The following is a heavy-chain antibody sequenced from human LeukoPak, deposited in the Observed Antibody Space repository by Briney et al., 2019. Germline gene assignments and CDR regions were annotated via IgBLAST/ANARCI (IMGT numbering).Heavy chain of an antibody. V-gene: IGHV3-30*18. CDR3: AKGRTRLTTTSFDY. Sequence: GRSLRLSCAVSGFTFTSYGMHWVRQAPGKGLEWVAFMSYDGSNEYYADSVEGRFTMSRDNSENTLHLQMNSLRVEDTAVYYYAKGRTRLTTTSFDYWGQGTLVTVSS. D-gene: IGHD4-17*01. CDR2: MSYDGSNE. CDR1: GFTFTSYG. J-gene: IGHJ4*02.